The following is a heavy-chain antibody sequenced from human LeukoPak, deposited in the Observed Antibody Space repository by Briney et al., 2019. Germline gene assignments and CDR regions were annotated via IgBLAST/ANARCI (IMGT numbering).Heavy chain of an antibody. CDR3: AKDEAVAGNAFDY. CDR2: ISYDGSNK. V-gene: IGHV3-30*18. D-gene: IGHD6-19*01. Sequence: GGSLRLSCAASGFTFSSYGMHWVRQAPGKGLEWVAVISYDGSNKYYADSVKGRFTISRDNSKNTLYLQMNSLGAEDTAVYYCAKDEAVAGNAFDYWGQGTLVTVSS. CDR1: GFTFSSYG. J-gene: IGHJ4*02.